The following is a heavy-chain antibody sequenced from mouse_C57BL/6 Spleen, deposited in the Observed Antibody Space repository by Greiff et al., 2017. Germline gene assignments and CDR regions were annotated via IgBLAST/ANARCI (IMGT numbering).Heavy chain of an antibody. V-gene: IGHV1-26*01. CDR1: GYTFTDYY. CDR3: AKIYYGDDVYAKDY. D-gene: IGHD2-2*01. Sequence: EVQLQQSGPELVKPGASVKISCKASGYTFTDYYMNWVKQSPGKSLEWIGDINPNNGGTSYNQKFKGKDTLTVDKSYSTAYMELRKLTSEDSAVYYCAKIYYGDDVYAKDYWGQGTSVTVSS. J-gene: IGHJ4*01. CDR2: INPNNGGT.